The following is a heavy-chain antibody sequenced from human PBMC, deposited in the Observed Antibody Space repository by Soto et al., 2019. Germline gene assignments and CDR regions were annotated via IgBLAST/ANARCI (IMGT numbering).Heavy chain of an antibody. Sequence: PSETLSLTCAGSGGSISSGGYSWSWIRQPPGKGLEWIGYIYHSGSTYYNPSLKSRVTISVDRSKNQFSLKLSSVTAADTAVYYCATAGGLGAVAADSWGQGTLVTVSS. V-gene: IGHV4-30-2*01. CDR1: GGSISSGGYS. CDR3: ATAGGLGAVAADS. CDR2: IYHSGST. J-gene: IGHJ4*02. D-gene: IGHD6-19*01.